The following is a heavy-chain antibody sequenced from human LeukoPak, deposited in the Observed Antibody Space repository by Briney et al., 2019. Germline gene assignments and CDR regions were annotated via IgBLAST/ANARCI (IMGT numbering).Heavy chain of an antibody. CDR3: VKDPSYYYDSSGYFDY. Sequence: GGSLRLSCSASGFTFSNYAMHWGRQAPGKGLEFVSAISSNGGATYHADSVKGRFTISRDNSKNTLYLQMSSLRAEDTAVYYCVKDPSYYYDSSGYFDYWGQGTLVTVSS. CDR2: ISSNGGAT. V-gene: IGHV3-64D*09. D-gene: IGHD3-22*01. CDR1: GFTFSNYA. J-gene: IGHJ4*02.